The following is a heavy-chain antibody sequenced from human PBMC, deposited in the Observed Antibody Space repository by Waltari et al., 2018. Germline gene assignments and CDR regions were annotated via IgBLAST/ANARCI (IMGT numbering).Heavy chain of an antibody. CDR1: GYSFTSYW. D-gene: IGHD3-16*01. CDR2: IYPCDTDT. V-gene: IGHV5-51*01. CDR3: ARQRKLPGGDFDY. Sequence: EVQLVQSGAEVKKPGESLKISCKGSGYSFTSYWIGWVRQLPRKGPEWRGIIYPCDTDTRYSPSFQGQVTISADNSISTAYLQWSSLKASDTAMYYCARQRKLPGGDFDYWGQGTLVTVSS. J-gene: IGHJ4*02.